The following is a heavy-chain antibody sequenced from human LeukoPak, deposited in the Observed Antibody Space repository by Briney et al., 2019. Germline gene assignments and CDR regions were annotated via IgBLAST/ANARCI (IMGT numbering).Heavy chain of an antibody. CDR2: IIPIFGTA. V-gene: IGHV1-69*05. Sequence: SVKVSCKASGGTFSSYAISWVRQAPGQGLEWMGGIIPIFGTANYAQKFQGRVTITTDESTSTAYMELSSLRSEDTAVYYCARAGGSLWFGELAGNLFDYWGQGTLVTVSS. CDR1: GGTFSSYA. J-gene: IGHJ4*02. CDR3: ARAGGSLWFGELAGNLFDY. D-gene: IGHD3-10*01.